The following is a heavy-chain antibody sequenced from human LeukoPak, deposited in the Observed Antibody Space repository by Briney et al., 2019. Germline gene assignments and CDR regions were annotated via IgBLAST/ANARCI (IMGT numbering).Heavy chain of an antibody. CDR2: IYSGGST. V-gene: IGHV3-66*02. J-gene: IGHJ3*02. Sequence: GGSLRLSCAASGFTLSSNYMSWVRQAPGKGLEWVSVIYSGGSTYYADSVRGRFTISRDNSKNTLYLQMNSLRAEDTAVYYCARAVVPAAPGAFDIWGQGTMVTVSS. D-gene: IGHD2-2*01. CDR1: GFTLSSNY. CDR3: ARAVVPAAPGAFDI.